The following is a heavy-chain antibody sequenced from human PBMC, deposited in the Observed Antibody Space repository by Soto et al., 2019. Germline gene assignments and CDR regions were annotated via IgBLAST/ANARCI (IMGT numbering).Heavy chain of an antibody. D-gene: IGHD1-26*01. CDR2: FYYTGIT. J-gene: IGHJ4*02. CDR1: GGSISNYY. V-gene: IGHV4-59*08. Sequence: NPSETLSLTCTVSGGSISNYYWSWIRQPPGKGLEWIGYFYYTGITNYNPSLKSRISMSVDTSKNQFSLKLSSVTAADTAVYYCASYSGSPSGDVYWGQGTLVTVSS. CDR3: ASYSGSPSGDVY.